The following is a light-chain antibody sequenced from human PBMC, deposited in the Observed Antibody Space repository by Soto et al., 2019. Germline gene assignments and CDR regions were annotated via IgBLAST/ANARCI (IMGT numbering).Light chain of an antibody. CDR3: CSSGGSPTYV. V-gene: IGLV2-23*02. CDR2: EVN. Sequence: QSALTQPASVSGSPGQSITISCTGTSSNVGSYKLVSWYQQHPGKAPKLMIFEVNKRPSGVSNRFSGSKSGNTASLTISGLTVEDEADHYCCSSGGSPTYVFGTGTKVTVL. CDR1: SSNVGSYKL. J-gene: IGLJ1*01.